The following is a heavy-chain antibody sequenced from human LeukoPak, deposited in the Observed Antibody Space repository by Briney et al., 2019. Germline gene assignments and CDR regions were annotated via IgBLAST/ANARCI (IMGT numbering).Heavy chain of an antibody. CDR3: ARGVYSLDY. J-gene: IGHJ4*02. V-gene: IGHV3-7*05. Sequence: GGSLRLSCAASGFTFSNYWMSWVRQAPGKGLEWVANIKQDESEKYYVDSVKGRFTISRDNAKTSLYLQMNSLRAEDTAVYYCARGVYSLDYWGQGTLVTVSS. CDR2: IKQDESEK. D-gene: IGHD2-8*01. CDR1: GFTFSNYW.